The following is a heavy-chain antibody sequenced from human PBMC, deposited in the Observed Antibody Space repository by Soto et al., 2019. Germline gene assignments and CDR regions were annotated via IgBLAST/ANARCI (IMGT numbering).Heavy chain of an antibody. D-gene: IGHD6-19*01. CDR1: VGSVSSSSYY. CDR2: IYYSGST. Sequence: SETLSLTCTVSVGSVSSSSYYWAWIRQPPGKGLEWIGNIYYSGSTYYNPSLKSRLTISVDPSKNQFSLKLSSVTAADTAVYFCASSGWWYFDYWGQGTLVTVSS. J-gene: IGHJ4*02. CDR3: ASSGWWYFDY. V-gene: IGHV4-39*01.